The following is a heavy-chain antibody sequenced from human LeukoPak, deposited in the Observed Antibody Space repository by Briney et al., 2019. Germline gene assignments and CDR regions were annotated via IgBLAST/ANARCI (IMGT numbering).Heavy chain of an antibody. V-gene: IGHV3-30*02. CDR2: IRYDGSNK. Sequence: GGSLRLSCAASGFTFSSYGMHWVRQAPGKGLEWVAFIRYDGSNKYYADSVKGRFTISRDNSKNTLYLQMNSLRVEDTAVYYCAKGPDYYGSGSRNWYFDFWGRGTLVTVSS. CDR1: GFTFSSYG. J-gene: IGHJ2*01. CDR3: AKGPDYYGSGSRNWYFDF. D-gene: IGHD3-10*01.